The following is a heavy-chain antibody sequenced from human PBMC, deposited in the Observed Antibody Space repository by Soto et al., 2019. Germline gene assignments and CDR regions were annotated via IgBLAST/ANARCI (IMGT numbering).Heavy chain of an antibody. J-gene: IGHJ3*02. CDR1: GYTFTGYY. CDR2: INPNSGGT. CDR3: ARDTGDYYDSSGTLNFDI. Sequence: ASVKVSCKASGYTFTGYYMHWVRQAPGQGLEWMGGINPNSGGTNYAQKFQGRVTMTRDTSISTAYMELSRLRSDDTAVYYCARDTGDYYDSSGTLNFDIWGQGTMVTVSS. D-gene: IGHD3-22*01. V-gene: IGHV1-2*02.